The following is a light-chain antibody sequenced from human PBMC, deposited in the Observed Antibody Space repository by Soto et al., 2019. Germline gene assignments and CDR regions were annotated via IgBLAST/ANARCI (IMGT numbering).Light chain of an antibody. CDR2: GAS. V-gene: IGKV3-20*01. CDR3: QQYGSSPT. Sequence: TLSLSPGERATLSCRASQSVSSSYLAWYQQKPGQAPRLLIYGASSRATGIPDRFSGSGSGTDFTLTISRLEPEDFAVYYCQQYGSSPTFGGGTKVYIK. J-gene: IGKJ4*01. CDR1: QSVSSSY.